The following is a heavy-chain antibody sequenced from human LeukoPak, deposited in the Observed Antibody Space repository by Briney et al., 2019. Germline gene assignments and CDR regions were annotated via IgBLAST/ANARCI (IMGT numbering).Heavy chain of an antibody. V-gene: IGHV4-61*02. Sequence: PSQTLSLTCTVSGGSISSGSYYWSWIRQPAGKGLEWIGRIYTSGSTNYNPSLKSRVTISLDTSKNQFSLKLSSVTAADTAVYYCARDNPNYYGSGSQGYFDYWGQGTLVTVSS. CDR3: ARDNPNYYGSGSQGYFDY. CDR1: GGSISSGSYY. CDR2: IYTSGST. D-gene: IGHD3-10*01. J-gene: IGHJ4*02.